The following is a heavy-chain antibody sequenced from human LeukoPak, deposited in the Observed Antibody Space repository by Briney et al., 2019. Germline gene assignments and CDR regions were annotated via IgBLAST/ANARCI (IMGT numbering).Heavy chain of an antibody. D-gene: IGHD3-10*01. CDR2: ISAYNGNT. CDR3: ARGGSRSRRGDDAFDI. Sequence: GASVKVSCKASGYTFTNYAMNWVRQAPGQGLEWMGWISAYNGNTGLAQKFQGRVTLATDASTSTAYVELRSLTSDDTAAYFCARGGSRSRRGDDAFDIWGQGTMVTVSS. CDR1: GYTFTNYA. V-gene: IGHV1-18*01. J-gene: IGHJ3*02.